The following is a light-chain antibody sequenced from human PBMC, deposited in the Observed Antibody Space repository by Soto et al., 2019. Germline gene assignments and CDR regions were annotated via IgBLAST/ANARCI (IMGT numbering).Light chain of an antibody. V-gene: IGLV2-14*01. Sequence: QSALTQPASVSGSPGQSITISCTGTSSDVGGYSYVSWYQQYPGKAPKLMIYDVSNRPSGVSNRFSGSKSGNTASLAISGDQAEDEADYYCSSYTSSSTLVFGGGTKLTVL. CDR2: DVS. CDR1: SSDVGGYSY. J-gene: IGLJ2*01. CDR3: SSYTSSSTLV.